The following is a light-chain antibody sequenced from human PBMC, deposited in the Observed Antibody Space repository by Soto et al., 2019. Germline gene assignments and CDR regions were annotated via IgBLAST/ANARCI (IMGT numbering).Light chain of an antibody. V-gene: IGKV3-15*01. CDR3: QQYNTWPRT. CDR1: QSVSNN. CDR2: GAS. Sequence: EIVMTQSPATLSVSPGERATLSCRASQSVSNNLAWYQQKPGQAPRLLIYGASTRATGIPARFSGSGSGTEFTPPVSSLQSEDFAVYYCQQYNTWPRTFGQGTKVEIK. J-gene: IGKJ1*01.